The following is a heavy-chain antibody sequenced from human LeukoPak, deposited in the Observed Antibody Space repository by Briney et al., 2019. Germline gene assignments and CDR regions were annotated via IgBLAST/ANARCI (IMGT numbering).Heavy chain of an antibody. CDR1: GFTFSSYC. D-gene: IGHD5-12*01. CDR2: IGDGGGVK. V-gene: IGHV3-48*04. Sequence: PGGSLRLSCAASGFTFSSYCMTWVRRAPGKGLEWVAYIGDGGGVKSFAESVKGRFTVARDTGKSSLSLQMDSLRAEDTAIYYCVRQVARGRSDLDCWGQGALVTLS. J-gene: IGHJ4*02. CDR3: VRQVARGRSDLDC.